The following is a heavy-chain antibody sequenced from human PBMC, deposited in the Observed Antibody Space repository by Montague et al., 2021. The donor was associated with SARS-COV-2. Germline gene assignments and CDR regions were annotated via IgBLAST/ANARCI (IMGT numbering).Heavy chain of an antibody. J-gene: IGHJ3*02. CDR2: IYYSGST. Sequence: TLSLTCTVSGGSISSGGYYWSWIRQRPGKGLERIAYIYYSGSTYYNPSLKSRVSISVDTSKNQFSLKLSSVTAADTAAYYCARARTRFSLIVVVIDTFDIWGQGTMVTVSS. CDR3: ARARTRFSLIVVVIDTFDI. V-gene: IGHV4-31*03. D-gene: IGHD3-22*01. CDR1: GGSISSGGYY.